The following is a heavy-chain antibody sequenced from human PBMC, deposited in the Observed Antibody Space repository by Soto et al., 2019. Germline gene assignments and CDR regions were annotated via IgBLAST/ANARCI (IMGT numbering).Heavy chain of an antibody. J-gene: IGHJ3*02. CDR2: INPSGGST. V-gene: IGHV1-46*03. CDR1: GYTFTSYY. Sequence: ASVKVSCKASGYTFTSYYMHWLLQAPGQGLEWMGIINPSGGSTSYAQKFQGRVTMTRDTSTSTVYMELSSLRSEDTAVYYCAREFGEVPDIWGQGTLVTGSS. D-gene: IGHD3-10*01. CDR3: AREFGEVPDI.